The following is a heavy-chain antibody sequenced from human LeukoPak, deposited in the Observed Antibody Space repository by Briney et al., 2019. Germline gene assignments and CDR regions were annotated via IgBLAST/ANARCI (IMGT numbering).Heavy chain of an antibody. D-gene: IGHD2-2*01. CDR1: GFTFNSYG. V-gene: IGHV3-30*02. J-gene: IGHJ4*02. CDR3: AKDRYSTSSTFTINPFDY. Sequence: GGSLRLSCATSGFTFNSYGMNWVRQAPGKGLEWVAFVRSDGGSGYYADSVKGRFSISRDNSKRTVDLQMNSLRLEDTAIYYCAKDRYSTSSTFTINPFDYWGQGILVTVSS. CDR2: VRSDGGSG.